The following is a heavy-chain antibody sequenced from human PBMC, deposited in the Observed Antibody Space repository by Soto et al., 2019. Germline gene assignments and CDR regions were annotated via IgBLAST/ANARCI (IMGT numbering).Heavy chain of an antibody. Sequence: PSETLSLTCTVSGGSISSSSYYWGWIRQPPGKGLEWIGSIYYSGSTYYNPSLKSRVTISVDTSKNQFSLKLSSVTAADTAVYYCARQRINYYYMDVWGKGTTVTVSS. CDR3: ARQRINYYYMDV. V-gene: IGHV4-39*01. D-gene: IGHD2-15*01. CDR2: IYYSGST. J-gene: IGHJ6*03. CDR1: GGSISSSSYY.